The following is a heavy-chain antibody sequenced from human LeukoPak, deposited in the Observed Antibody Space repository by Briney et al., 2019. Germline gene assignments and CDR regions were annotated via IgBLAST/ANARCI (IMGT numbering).Heavy chain of an antibody. Sequence: PGGSLRLSCAASGFTVSSNYMSWVRQAPGKGLEWVSVIYSGGSTYYADSVKGRFTISRHNSKNTLYLQMNSLRAEDTAVYYCARDMFYCSSTSCYYFDYWGQGTLVTVSS. CDR2: IYSGGST. CDR1: GFTVSSNY. CDR3: ARDMFYCSSTSCYYFDY. V-gene: IGHV3-53*04. D-gene: IGHD2-2*01. J-gene: IGHJ4*02.